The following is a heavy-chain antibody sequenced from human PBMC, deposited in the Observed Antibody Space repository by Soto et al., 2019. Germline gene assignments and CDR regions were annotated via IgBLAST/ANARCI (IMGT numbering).Heavy chain of an antibody. V-gene: IGHV4-59*01. CDR1: GGSISSYY. D-gene: IGHD5-12*01. CDR2: IYYSGST. J-gene: IGHJ4*02. CDR3: ARGIEMATILDY. Sequence: PSETLSLTCTVSGGSISSYYWSWIRQPPGKGLEWIGYIYYSGSTNYNPSLKSRVTISVDTSKNQFSLKLSSVTAADTAVYYCARGIEMATILDYWGQGTLVTVSS.